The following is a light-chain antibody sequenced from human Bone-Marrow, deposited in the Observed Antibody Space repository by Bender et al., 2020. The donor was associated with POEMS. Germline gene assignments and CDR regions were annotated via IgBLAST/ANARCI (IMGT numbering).Light chain of an antibody. CDR1: DLGDKY. Sequence: SYEVTQPPSVSVSPGQTASITCSGDDLGDKYVAWYQQKPGQSPVLVIYQDTKRPSAIPERFSGSNSGNTATLTISGTQAMDEADYYCQAWDTYSVIFGGGTKLTVL. CDR2: QDT. CDR3: QAWDTYSVI. V-gene: IGLV3-1*01. J-gene: IGLJ2*01.